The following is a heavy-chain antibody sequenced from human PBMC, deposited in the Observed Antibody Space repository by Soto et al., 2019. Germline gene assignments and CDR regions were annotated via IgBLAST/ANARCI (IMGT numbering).Heavy chain of an antibody. J-gene: IGHJ5*02. V-gene: IGHV4-59*01. CDR3: ARDSDDNWFDP. Sequence: SETLSLTCTVSGGSISSYHWSWIRQPPGKGLEWIGYIYYSGSTNYNPSLKSRVTISVDTSKNQFSLKLSSVTAADTAVYYCARDSDDNWFDPWGQGTLVTVSS. CDR2: IYYSGST. CDR1: GGSISSYH.